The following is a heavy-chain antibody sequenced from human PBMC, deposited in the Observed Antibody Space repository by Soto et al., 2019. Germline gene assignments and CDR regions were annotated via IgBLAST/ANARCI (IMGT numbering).Heavy chain of an antibody. Sequence: PSETLSLTCAVYGGSFSGYYWSWIRQPPGKGLEWIGEINHSGSTNYNPSLKSRVTISVDTSKNQFSLKLSSVTAADTAVYYCARELAEAGYCSGGSCYGDAFDIWGQGTMVTVSS. D-gene: IGHD2-15*01. CDR3: ARELAEAGYCSGGSCYGDAFDI. CDR1: GGSFSGYY. J-gene: IGHJ3*02. V-gene: IGHV4-34*01. CDR2: INHSGST.